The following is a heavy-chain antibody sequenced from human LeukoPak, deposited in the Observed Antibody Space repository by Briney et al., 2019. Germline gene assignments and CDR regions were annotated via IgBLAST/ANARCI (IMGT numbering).Heavy chain of an antibody. CDR2: MNPNSGNT. V-gene: IGHV1-8*01. J-gene: IGHJ5*02. D-gene: IGHD2-2*02. CDR1: GYTFTSYD. CDR3: ASYIPGEDWFDP. Sequence: ASVTVSCKASGYTFTSYDINWVRQATGRGLEWMGWMNPNSGNTGYAQKFQGRVTMTRNTSISTAYMELSSLRSEDTAVYYCASYIPGEDWFDPWGQGTLVTVSS.